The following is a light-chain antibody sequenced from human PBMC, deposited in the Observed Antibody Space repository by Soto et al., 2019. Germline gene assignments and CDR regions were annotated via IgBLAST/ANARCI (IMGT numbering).Light chain of an antibody. CDR3: QEYNKSPLT. CDR1: KSVSGS. CDR2: AAS. J-gene: IGKJ4*01. V-gene: IGKV3-15*01. Sequence: EIVMTQSPATLSVSPGERATLSCRASKSVSGSLAWYQQKPGQAPSLLIYAASTRATGISARFSGSGSGTDFTLTISSLQSEDFALYYCQEYNKSPLTFGGGTKVEI.